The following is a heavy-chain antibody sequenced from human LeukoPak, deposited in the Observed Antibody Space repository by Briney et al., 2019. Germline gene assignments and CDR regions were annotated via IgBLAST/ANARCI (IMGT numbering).Heavy chain of an antibody. CDR1: GGSVSGTYY. V-gene: IGHV4-61*01. Sequence: SETLSLTCTVSGGSVSGTYYWSWIRPPPGKGLEWIAYIYHTGSTDSNPSLRSRVTISLDTSKNQFSLRLNSVTAADTAVYYCARRWVYDKRAFDAWGQGALVTVSS. CDR2: IYHTGST. CDR3: ARRWVYDKRAFDA. J-gene: IGHJ3*01. D-gene: IGHD3-16*01.